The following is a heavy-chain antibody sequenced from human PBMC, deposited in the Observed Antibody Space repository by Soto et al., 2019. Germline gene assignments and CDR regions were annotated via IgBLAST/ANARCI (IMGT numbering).Heavy chain of an antibody. CDR2: IIPIFGTA. CDR3: ARHRPTYVSVVPPGAFDI. CDR1: GGTVSSYA. V-gene: IGHV1-69*06. J-gene: IGHJ3*02. Sequence: SVKVSCKASGGTVSSYAISWVRQAPGQGLEWMGGIIPIFGTANYAQKFQGRVTITEDKATSTAYMELSRQRWEDTAVDYCARHRPTYVSVVPPGAFDIWGQGTMVTVSS. D-gene: IGHD2-15*01.